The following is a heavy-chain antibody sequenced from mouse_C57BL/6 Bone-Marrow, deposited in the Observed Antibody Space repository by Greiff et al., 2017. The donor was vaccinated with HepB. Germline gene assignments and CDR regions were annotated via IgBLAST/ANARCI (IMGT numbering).Heavy chain of an antibody. J-gene: IGHJ4*01. CDR2: IRLKSDNYAT. V-gene: IGHV6-3*01. CDR1: GFTFSNYW. CDR3: TGPLTTVVAEVYAMDY. Sequence: DVQLQESGGGLVQPGGSMKLSCVASGFTFSNYWMNWVRQSPEKGLEWVAQIRLKSDNYATHYAESVKGRFTISRADSKSSVYLQMNNLGAEDTGIYYCTGPLTTVVAEVYAMDYWGQGTSVTVSS. D-gene: IGHD1-1*01.